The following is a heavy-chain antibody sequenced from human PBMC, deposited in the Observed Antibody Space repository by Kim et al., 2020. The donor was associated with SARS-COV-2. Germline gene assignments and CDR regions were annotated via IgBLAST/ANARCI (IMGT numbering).Heavy chain of an antibody. J-gene: IGHJ4*02. CDR3: ARGGPYYDILTGVYYFDY. CDR2: INHSGST. CDR1: GGSFSGYY. D-gene: IGHD3-9*01. V-gene: IGHV4-34*01. Sequence: SETLSLTCAVYGGSFSGYYWSWIRQPPGKGLEWIGEINHSGSTNYNPSLKSRVTISVDTSKNQFSLKLSSVTAADTAVYYCARGGPYYDILTGVYYFDYWGQGTLVTVSS.